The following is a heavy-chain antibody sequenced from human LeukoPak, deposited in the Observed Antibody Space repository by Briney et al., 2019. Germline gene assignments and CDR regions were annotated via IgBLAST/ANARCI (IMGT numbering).Heavy chain of an antibody. CDR3: AKGLKGIAAAGFDY. V-gene: IGHV3-9*03. D-gene: IGHD6-13*01. J-gene: IGHJ4*02. CDR1: GFTFDDYV. CDR2: ISWNSGSI. Sequence: GRSLRLSCAASGFTFDDYVMHWVRQAPGKGLEWVSGISWNSGSIGYADSVKGRFTISRDNAKNSLYLQMNSLRAEDMALYYCAKGLKGIAAAGFDYWGQGTLVTVSS.